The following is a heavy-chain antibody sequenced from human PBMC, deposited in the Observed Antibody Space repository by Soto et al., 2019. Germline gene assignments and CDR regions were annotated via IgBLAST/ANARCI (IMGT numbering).Heavy chain of an antibody. CDR2: IKSKTDGGTT. D-gene: IGHD6-13*01. Sequence: PGGSLRLSCAASGFTFSNAWMNWVRQAPGKGLEWVGRIKSKTDGGTTDYAAPVKGRFTISRDDSKNTLYLQMNSLKTEDTAVYYCARVPSSSYHYFDYWGQGTLVTVS. J-gene: IGHJ4*02. CDR1: GFTFSNAW. V-gene: IGHV3-15*07. CDR3: ARVPSSSYHYFDY.